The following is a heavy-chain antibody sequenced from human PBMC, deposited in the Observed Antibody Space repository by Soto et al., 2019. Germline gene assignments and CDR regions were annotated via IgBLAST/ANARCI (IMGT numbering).Heavy chain of an antibody. D-gene: IGHD2-15*01. J-gene: IGHJ6*02. Sequence: PGGSLRLSCAASGFTFSDYYMSWIRQAPGKGLEWVSYISISSSYTNYADSVKGRFTISRDNAKNSLYLQMNSLRAEDTAVYYCARDRGYCSGGSCYYYYGMDVWGQGTTVTVSS. CDR3: ARDRGYCSGGSCYYYYGMDV. CDR2: ISISSSYT. V-gene: IGHV3-11*05. CDR1: GFTFSDYY.